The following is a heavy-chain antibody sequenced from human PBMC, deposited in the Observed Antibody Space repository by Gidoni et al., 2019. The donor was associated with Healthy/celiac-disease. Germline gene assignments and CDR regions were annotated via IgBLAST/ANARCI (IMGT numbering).Heavy chain of an antibody. Sequence: QVQLQQWGAGLLKPSETLSITCAVYGGSFRGYYWSWIRQPPGKGLEWIGEINHSGSTNYNPSLKSRVTISVDTSKNQFSLKLSSVTAADTAVYYCARGIFREELRFLEWLFYLDYWGQGTLVTVSS. D-gene: IGHD3-3*01. V-gene: IGHV4-34*01. CDR3: ARGIFREELRFLEWLFYLDY. CDR2: INHSGST. CDR1: GGSFRGYY. J-gene: IGHJ4*02.